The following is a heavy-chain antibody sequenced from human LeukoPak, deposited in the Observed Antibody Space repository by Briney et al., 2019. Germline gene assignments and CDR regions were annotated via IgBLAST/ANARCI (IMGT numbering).Heavy chain of an antibody. J-gene: IGHJ5*02. CDR1: GFTFSGSA. Sequence: GGSLRLSCAASGFTFSGSAMHWVRQASGKGLEWVGRIRSKANSYATAYAASVKGRFTISRDDSKNTAYLQMNSLKTEDTAVYYWTRLPRDDFWSGYYRAPNWFDPWGQGTLVTVSS. V-gene: IGHV3-73*01. CDR2: IRSKANSYAT. CDR3: TRLPRDDFWSGYYRAPNWFDP. D-gene: IGHD3-3*01.